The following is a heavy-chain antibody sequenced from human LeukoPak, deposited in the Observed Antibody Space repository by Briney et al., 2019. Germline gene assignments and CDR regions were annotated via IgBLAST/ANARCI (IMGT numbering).Heavy chain of an antibody. V-gene: IGHV3-23*01. D-gene: IGHD6-13*01. CDR3: AKTPYIAAAGRVDY. CDR1: GFTFSSYA. Sequence: GASLRLSCAASGFTFSSYAMSWVRQAPGKGVEGVSAISGSGGSTYYADSVKGRFTISRDNSKNTLYLQMNSLRAEDTAVYYCAKTPYIAAAGRVDYWGQGTLVTVSS. J-gene: IGHJ4*02. CDR2: ISGSGGST.